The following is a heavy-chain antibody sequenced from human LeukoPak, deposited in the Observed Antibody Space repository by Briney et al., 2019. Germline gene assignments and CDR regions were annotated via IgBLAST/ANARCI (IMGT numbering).Heavy chain of an antibody. V-gene: IGHV3-21*01. J-gene: IGHJ4*02. Sequence: GRSLRLSCAASGFTFSSYAMSWVRQAPGKGLEWVSSISSSSSYIYYADSVKGRFTISRDNAKNSLYLQMNSLRAEDTAVYYCARLFGKLLWGTFDYWGQGTLVTVSS. CDR3: ARLFGKLLWGTFDY. D-gene: IGHD2-2*01. CDR2: ISSSSSYI. CDR1: GFTFSSYA.